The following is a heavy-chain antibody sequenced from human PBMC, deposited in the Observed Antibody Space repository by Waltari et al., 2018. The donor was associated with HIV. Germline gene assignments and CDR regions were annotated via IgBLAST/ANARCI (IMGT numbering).Heavy chain of an antibody. J-gene: IGHJ5*02. D-gene: IGHD2-2*01. CDR3: ARVTAWYQLPKSFDP. CDR2: INHSGST. Sequence: QVQLQQWGAGLLKPSETLSLTCAVYGGSFSGYYWSWIRQPPGKGLEWIGEINHSGSTNYNPSLKSRVTISVDTSKNQFSLKLSSVTAADTAVYYCARVTAWYQLPKSFDPWGQGTLVTVSS. V-gene: IGHV4-34*01. CDR1: GGSFSGYY.